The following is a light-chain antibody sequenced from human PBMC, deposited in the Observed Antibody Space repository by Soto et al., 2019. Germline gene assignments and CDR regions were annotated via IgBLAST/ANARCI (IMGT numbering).Light chain of an antibody. CDR2: GNI. CDR3: QSYDSSLIYV. Sequence: QSVLTQPPSVSGAPGQRVTISCTGSSSNIGAGYDVHWYQQLPGTAPKLLIYGNINRPSGVPDRFSGSQSGTSASLAITGLQAEDATDYYCQSYDSSLIYVFGTGTNLTVL. CDR1: SSNIGAGYD. V-gene: IGLV1-40*01. J-gene: IGLJ1*01.